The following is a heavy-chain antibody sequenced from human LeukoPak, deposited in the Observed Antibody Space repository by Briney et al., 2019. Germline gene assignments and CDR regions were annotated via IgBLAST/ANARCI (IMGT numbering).Heavy chain of an antibody. J-gene: IGHJ6*02. V-gene: IGHV3-33*01. CDR3: ARDYDFWSGLYGLYYYYYGMDV. CDR1: GFTFSSYG. D-gene: IGHD3-3*01. Sequence: GGSLRLSCAASGFTFSSYGMHWVRQAPGKGLEWVAVIWYDGSNKYYADSVKGRFTVSRDNSKNTLYLQMNSLRAEDTAVYYCARDYDFWSGLYGLYYYYYGMDVWGQGTTVTVSS. CDR2: IWYDGSNK.